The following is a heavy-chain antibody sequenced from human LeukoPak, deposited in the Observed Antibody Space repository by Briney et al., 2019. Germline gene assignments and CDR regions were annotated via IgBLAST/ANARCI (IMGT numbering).Heavy chain of an antibody. D-gene: IGHD3-3*01. Sequence: PSETLSLTCTVSGGSISSYYWSWIRQPPGKGLEWIGYIYYSGSTNYNPSLKSRVTISVDTSKNRFSLKLSSVTAADTAVYYCARVNYDFWSGYYGDHGMDVWGQGTTVTVSS. CDR1: GGSISSYY. CDR3: ARVNYDFWSGYYGDHGMDV. V-gene: IGHV4-59*01. J-gene: IGHJ6*02. CDR2: IYYSGST.